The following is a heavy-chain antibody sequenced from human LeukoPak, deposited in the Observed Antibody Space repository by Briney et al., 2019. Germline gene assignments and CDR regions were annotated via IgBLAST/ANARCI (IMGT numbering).Heavy chain of an antibody. V-gene: IGHV1-69*01. J-gene: IGHJ5*02. D-gene: IGHD2-2*01. Sequence: NAGGSLRLSCAASGFTFSSYAISWVRQAPGQGLEWMGGIIPIFGTANYAQKFQGRVTITADESTSTAYMELSSLRSEDTAVYYCARVERHCSSTSCYEEWWFDPWGQGTLVTVSS. CDR3: ARVERHCSSTSCYEEWWFDP. CDR1: GFTFSSYA. CDR2: IIPIFGTA.